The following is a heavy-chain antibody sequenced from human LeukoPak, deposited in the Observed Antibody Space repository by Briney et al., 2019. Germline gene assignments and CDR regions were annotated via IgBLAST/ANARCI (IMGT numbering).Heavy chain of an antibody. Sequence: PSETLSLTCAVYGGSFSGYYWSWIRQPPGKGLEWIGYIYYSGSTYYNPSLKSRVTISVDTSKNQFSLKLSSVTAADTAVYYCAREEEGSIDYWGQGTLVTVSS. J-gene: IGHJ4*02. V-gene: IGHV4-30-4*08. CDR2: IYYSGST. CDR1: GGSFSGYY. CDR3: AREEEGSIDY.